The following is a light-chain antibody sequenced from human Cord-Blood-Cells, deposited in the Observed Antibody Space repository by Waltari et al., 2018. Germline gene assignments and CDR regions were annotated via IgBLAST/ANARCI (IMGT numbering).Light chain of an antibody. CDR1: QSISSW. J-gene: IGKJ1*01. CDR2: DAS. Sequence: DIQMTQSPSTLSASVGDRVTITCRARQSISSWLAWYQQKPGKAPKLLIYDASSLESGVPSRFSGSASGTEFTLTISSLQPDDFATYYCQQYNSYSWTFGQGTKVEIK. CDR3: QQYNSYSWT. V-gene: IGKV1-5*01.